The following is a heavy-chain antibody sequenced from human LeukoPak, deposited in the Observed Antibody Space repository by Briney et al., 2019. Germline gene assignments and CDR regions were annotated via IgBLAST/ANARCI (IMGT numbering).Heavy chain of an antibody. J-gene: IGHJ4*02. Sequence: GGTLRLSCAASGFTFSSYWMSWVRQAPGKGLEWVANIKQDGSEKYYVDSVKGRFTISRDNAKNSLYLQMNSLRAEDTAVYYCARDSRSGDFWSGTFDYWGQGTLVTVSS. CDR1: GFTFSSYW. V-gene: IGHV3-7*01. CDR3: ARDSRSGDFWSGTFDY. CDR2: IKQDGSEK. D-gene: IGHD3-3*01.